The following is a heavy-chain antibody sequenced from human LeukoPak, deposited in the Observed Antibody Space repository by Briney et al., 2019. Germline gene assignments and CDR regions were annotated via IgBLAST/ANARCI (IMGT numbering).Heavy chain of an antibody. CDR1: GGSISSSSYY. CDR2: IYYSGT. Sequence: SETLSLTCTVSGGSISSSSYYWGWIRQPPGKGLEWIGSIYYSGTYYSPSLKSRVTTSIDTSKNQFSLKLSSVTAADTAVYYCASRIAVAGNYFDSWGQGVLVTVSS. D-gene: IGHD6-19*01. J-gene: IGHJ4*02. CDR3: ASRIAVAGNYFDS. V-gene: IGHV4-39*07.